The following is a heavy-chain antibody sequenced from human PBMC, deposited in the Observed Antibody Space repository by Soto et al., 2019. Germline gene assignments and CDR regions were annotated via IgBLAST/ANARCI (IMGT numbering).Heavy chain of an antibody. CDR1: GYTFTSYG. J-gene: IGHJ5*02. CDR3: ARNPLMTTVTTGWFDP. V-gene: IGHV1-18*01. Sequence: QVQLVQSGAEVKKPGASVKVSCKAAGYTFTSYGISWVRQAPGQGLEWMGWISAYNGNTNYAQKLQGRVTMTTDTSTSTAYMELRSLRSDDTAVYYCARNPLMTTVTTGWFDPWGQGTLVTVSS. CDR2: ISAYNGNT. D-gene: IGHD4-17*01.